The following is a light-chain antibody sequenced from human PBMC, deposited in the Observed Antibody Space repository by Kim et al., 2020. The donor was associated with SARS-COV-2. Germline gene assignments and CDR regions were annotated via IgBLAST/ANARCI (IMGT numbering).Light chain of an antibody. Sequence: GRSVTLSCSGSVSNIGNICVYWSQPLPGAAPKLLVYRNHERPSGVPDRFSGSKSDTSASLAITGLRSADEADYYCASWDDGLNGPVFGGGTQLTVL. CDR2: RNH. J-gene: IGLJ3*02. V-gene: IGLV1-47*01. CDR1: VSNIGNIC. CDR3: ASWDDGLNGPV.